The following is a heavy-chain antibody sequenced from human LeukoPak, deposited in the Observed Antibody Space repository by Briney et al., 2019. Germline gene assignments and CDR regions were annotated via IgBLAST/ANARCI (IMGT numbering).Heavy chain of an antibody. J-gene: IGHJ3*02. CDR2: IYYSGTT. CDR3: ARFYGDSAGSAFDI. D-gene: IGHD4-17*01. V-gene: IGHV4-59*01. Sequence: PSETLSLTCTVSGSSINMYHWHWIRQPPGKGLEWIGYIYYSGTTNYNPSLKSRVTMSVDTSKNRFSLNVSSVTAADTAVYYCARFYGDSAGSAFDIWGQGTMVTVSS. CDR1: GSSINMYH.